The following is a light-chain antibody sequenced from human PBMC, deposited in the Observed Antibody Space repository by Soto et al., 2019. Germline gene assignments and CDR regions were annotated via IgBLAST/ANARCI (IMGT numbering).Light chain of an antibody. V-gene: IGKV1-9*01. CDR2: AAS. CDR1: QGISSY. Sequence: DSRLIQSPSFMSASVGDRVTITCRASQGISSYLAWYQQKPGKAPKLLIFAASTLQNGVPSRFSGSGSGTEFTLTISSLQPEDFATYYCLHLNSYSPDTFGPGTKVDIK. CDR3: LHLNSYSPDT. J-gene: IGKJ3*01.